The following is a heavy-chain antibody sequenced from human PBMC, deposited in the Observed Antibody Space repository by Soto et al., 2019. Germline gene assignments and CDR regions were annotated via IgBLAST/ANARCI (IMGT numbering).Heavy chain of an antibody. V-gene: IGHV7-4-1*01. CDR3: ARQLVIRDDAFDI. J-gene: IGHJ3*02. Sequence: ASVKVSCKASGYTFTSYAMSWVRQAPGQGLEWMGWINTNTGNPTYAQGFTGRFVFSLDTSVSTAYLQICSLKAEDTAVYYCARQLVIRDDAFDIWGQGTMVTVSS. D-gene: IGHD3-22*01. CDR1: GYTFTSYA. CDR2: INTNTGNP.